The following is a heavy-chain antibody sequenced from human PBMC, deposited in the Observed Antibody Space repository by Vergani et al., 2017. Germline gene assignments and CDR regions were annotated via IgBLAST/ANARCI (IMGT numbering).Heavy chain of an antibody. D-gene: IGHD5-12*01. V-gene: IGHV3-23*01. CDR3: AKANPRNSGYDYLYYYHAMDV. CDR2: ISGSGDST. Sequence: EVQMLESGGNLVQPGGSLRLSCAASGFTFSSYAMSWVRQAPGKGLEWVSGISGSGDSTYYADSVKGRFTTTRDNSKNTLYLQMNSLRAEDTAVYYCAKANPRNSGYDYLYYYHAMDVWGQGTTVTVSS. J-gene: IGHJ6*02. CDR1: GFTFSSYA.